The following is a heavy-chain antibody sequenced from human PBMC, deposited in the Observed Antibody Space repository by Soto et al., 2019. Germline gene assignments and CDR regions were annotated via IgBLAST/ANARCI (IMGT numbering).Heavy chain of an antibody. D-gene: IGHD6-13*01. CDR3: ASYAGDSNSWYRKNWFDP. J-gene: IGHJ5*02. Sequence: PSETLSLTCTVSGGSISSGGYYWSWIRQHPGKGLEWIGYIYYSGSTYYNPSLKSRVTISVDTSKNQFSLKLSSVTAADTAVHYCASYAGDSNSWYRKNWFDPWGQGTLVTVSS. V-gene: IGHV4-31*03. CDR1: GGSISSGGYY. CDR2: IYYSGST.